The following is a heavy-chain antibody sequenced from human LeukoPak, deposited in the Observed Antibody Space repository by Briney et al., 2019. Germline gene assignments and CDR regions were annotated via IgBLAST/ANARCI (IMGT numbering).Heavy chain of an antibody. D-gene: IGHD2-2*01. CDR1: GFTFSSYS. CDR2: ISSSSSYI. J-gene: IGHJ3*02. V-gene: IGHV3-21*01. Sequence: GGSLRLSCAASGFTFSSYSMNWVRQAPGKGLEWVSSISSSSSYIYYADSVKGRFTISRDNAKNSLYLQMNSLRAEDTAVYYCARVRGCSSTSCYRGGAFDIWGQGTMVTVSS. CDR3: ARVRGCSSTSCYRGGAFDI.